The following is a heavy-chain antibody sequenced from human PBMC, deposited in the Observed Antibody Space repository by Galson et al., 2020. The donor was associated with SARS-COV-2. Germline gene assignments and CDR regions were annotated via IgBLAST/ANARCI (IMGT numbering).Heavy chain of an antibody. CDR3: ARDPPVESAIVGATG. Sequence: ASVKVSCKASGGTFSSYAISWVRQAPGQGLEWMGRIIPIFGTANYAQKFQGRVTITADKSTSTAYMELSSLRSEDTAVYYCARDPPVESAIVGATGWGQGTLVTVSS. CDR1: GGTFSSYA. V-gene: IGHV1-69*06. J-gene: IGHJ4*02. CDR2: IIPIFGTA. D-gene: IGHD1-26*01.